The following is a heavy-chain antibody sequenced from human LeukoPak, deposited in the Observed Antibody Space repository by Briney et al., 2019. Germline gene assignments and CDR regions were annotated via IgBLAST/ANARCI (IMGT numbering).Heavy chain of an antibody. V-gene: IGHV3-11*04. CDR1: GFTFSYYY. CDR2: ISSSGSTI. J-gene: IGHJ4*02. CDR3: ARDNGGYCSGGSCSYYFDY. Sequence: GSLILSCAASGFTFSYYYMSWIRQAPGKGLEWVSYISSSGSTIYYADSVKGRFTISRDNAKNSLYLQMNSLRAEDTAVYYCARDNGGYCSGGSCSYYFDYWGQGTLVTVSS. D-gene: IGHD2-15*01.